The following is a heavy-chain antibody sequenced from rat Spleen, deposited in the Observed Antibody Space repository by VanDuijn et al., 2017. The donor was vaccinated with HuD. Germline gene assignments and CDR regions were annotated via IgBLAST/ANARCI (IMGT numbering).Heavy chain of an antibody. Sequence: AVQLVESGGGLVQPGKSLKLSCSASGFTFSSYGMHWIRQAPGKGLDWVAYISSSSGTVYADAVKGRFTISRDDAKNTQYLQMDSLRSEDSATYYCARPYNNYFDYWGQGVMVTVSS. J-gene: IGHJ2*01. CDR3: ARPYNNYFDY. CDR1: GFTFSSYG. V-gene: IGHV5-62*01. CDR2: ISSSSGT. D-gene: IGHD1-10*01.